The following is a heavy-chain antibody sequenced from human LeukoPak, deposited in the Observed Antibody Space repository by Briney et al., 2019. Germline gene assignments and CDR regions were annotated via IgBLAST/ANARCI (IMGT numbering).Heavy chain of an antibody. Sequence: ASVKVSCKASGYTFTSYYMHWVRQAPGQGLEWMGIINPSGGSTSYAQKFQGRVTMTRNTSISTAYMELSSLRSEDTAVYYCARVGEARRLRTGYGDYFDYWGQGTLVTVSS. CDR3: ARVGEARRLRTGYGDYFDY. V-gene: IGHV1-46*01. CDR1: GYTFTSYY. CDR2: INPSGGST. D-gene: IGHD4-17*01. J-gene: IGHJ4*02.